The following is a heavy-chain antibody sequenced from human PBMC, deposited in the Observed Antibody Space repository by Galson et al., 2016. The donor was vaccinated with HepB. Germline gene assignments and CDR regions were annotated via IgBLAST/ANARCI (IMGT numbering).Heavy chain of an antibody. CDR1: GGTFSSYA. CDR3: ARDRFDISGWYFDY. V-gene: IGHV1-69*13. CDR2: IIPKFGTT. D-gene: IGHD6-19*01. Sequence: SVKVSCKASGGTFSSYAISWVRQAPGQGLEWMGGIIPKFGTTNYAQKFQGRVTITADESTSTAYVDLNSLRSEDTAVYYCARDRFDISGWYFDYWGQGTLVTVSS. J-gene: IGHJ4*02.